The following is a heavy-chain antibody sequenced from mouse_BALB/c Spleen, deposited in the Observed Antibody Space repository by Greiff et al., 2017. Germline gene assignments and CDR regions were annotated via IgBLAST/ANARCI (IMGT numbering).Heavy chain of an antibody. CDR3: APYDDYDVAY. Sequence: VQLQQSGAELVRPGALVKLSCKASGFNIKDYYMHWVKQRPEQGLEWIGWIDPENGNTIYAPKFQGKASITADTSSNTAYLQLSSLTSEDTAVYYCAPYDDYDVAYWGQGTLVTVSA. CDR2: IDPENGNT. D-gene: IGHD2-4*01. J-gene: IGHJ3*01. V-gene: IGHV14-1*02. CDR1: GFNIKDYY.